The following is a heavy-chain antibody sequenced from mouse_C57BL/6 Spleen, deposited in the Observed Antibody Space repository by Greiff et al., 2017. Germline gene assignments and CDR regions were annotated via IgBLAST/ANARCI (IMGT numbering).Heavy chain of an antibody. CDR3: AMAAQDTMDY. CDR2: IGPSDSYT. D-gene: IGHD3-2*02. J-gene: IGHJ4*01. CDR1: GYTFTSYW. Sequence: QVQLQQPGADLVMPGASVKLSCKASGYTFTSYWMHWVHQTPGQGLEWIGAIGPSDSYTNYNHNFKGKSTLTVDKSPSTAYMQLSSLTSEDSAVNYRAMAAQDTMDYWGQGTTVTVSS. V-gene: IGHV1-69*01.